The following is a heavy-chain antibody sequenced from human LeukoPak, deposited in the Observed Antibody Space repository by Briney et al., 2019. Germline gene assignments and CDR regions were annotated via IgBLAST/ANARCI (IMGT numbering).Heavy chain of an antibody. D-gene: IGHD1-26*01. J-gene: IGHJ4*02. Sequence: GGSLRLSCAASGFTFNSFAMNWVRQTPGKGLVWVSRISNDGSSMNYADSVKGRFTISRDNAKNTLFLQMNSLRVEDTAVYYCARVGATSWYWGQGTLVTVSS. CDR2: ISNDGSSM. CDR3: ARVGATSWY. V-gene: IGHV3-74*01. CDR1: GFTFNSFA.